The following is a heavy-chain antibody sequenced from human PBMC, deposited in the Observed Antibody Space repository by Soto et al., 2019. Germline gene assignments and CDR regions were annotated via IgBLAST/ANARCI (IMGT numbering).Heavy chain of an antibody. V-gene: IGHV3-74*01. Sequence: EVQLVESGGGLVQPGGSLRLSGAGSGFTFSGYWIQWVRQAPGKGPVLVSRLNPNGTFTTNADSVKGRFTISKHNAKKTVYLQTNSLKAEDPAVHYCARSGTSTTYWSHFYNWGQGTLVNVSS. CDR1: GFTFSGYW. CDR3: ARSGTSTTYWSHFYN. D-gene: IGHD2-2*01. CDR2: LNPNGTFT. J-gene: IGHJ4*02.